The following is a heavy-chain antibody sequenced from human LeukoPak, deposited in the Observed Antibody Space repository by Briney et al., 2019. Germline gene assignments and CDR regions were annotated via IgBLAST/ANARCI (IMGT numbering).Heavy chain of an antibody. D-gene: IGHD2-8*01. CDR2: IYPGDSDT. CDR3: AREENNGAPYFNY. J-gene: IGHJ4*02. V-gene: IGHV5-51*01. Sequence: PGESLKISCEGSGFSFTNYWIGWVRQMPGKGLEWMGVIYPGDSDTRYSPSFQGEVTISVDKSINTAYLQWNSLKASDTAMYYCAREENNGAPYFNYWGQGTLVTVSS. CDR1: GFSFTNYW.